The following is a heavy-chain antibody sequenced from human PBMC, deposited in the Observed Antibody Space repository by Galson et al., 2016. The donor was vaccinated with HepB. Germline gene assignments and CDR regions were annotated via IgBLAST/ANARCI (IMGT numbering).Heavy chain of an antibody. V-gene: IGHV3-21*01. CDR1: GFTFSSYS. D-gene: IGHD5-24*01. CDR3: AVYVEMARIPTLDY. J-gene: IGHJ4*02. Sequence: SLRLSCAASGFTFSSYSMNWVRQAPGKGLEWVSSISSGYSYTFYADSVKGRFTISRDNAKNSLYLQMNSLRAGDTAVHYCAVYVEMARIPTLDYWGQGTLVTVSS. CDR2: ISSGYSYT.